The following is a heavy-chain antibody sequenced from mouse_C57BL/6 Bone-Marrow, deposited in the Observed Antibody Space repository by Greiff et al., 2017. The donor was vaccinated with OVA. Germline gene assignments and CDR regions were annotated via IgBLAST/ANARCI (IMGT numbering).Heavy chain of an antibody. CDR3: ARWGLEGAMDY. Sequence: QVQLQQSGPELVKPGASVKISCKASGYAFSSSWLNWVKQRPGKGLEWIGRIYPGDGDTNYNGKFKGTATLTADKSSSTAYMQLSSLTSEDSAVYFCARWGLEGAMDYWGQGTSVTVSS. CDR1: GYAFSSSW. D-gene: IGHD2-2*01. J-gene: IGHJ4*01. V-gene: IGHV1-82*01. CDR2: IYPGDGDT.